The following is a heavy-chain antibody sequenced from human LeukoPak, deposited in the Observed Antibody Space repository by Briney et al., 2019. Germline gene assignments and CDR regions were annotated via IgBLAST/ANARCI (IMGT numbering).Heavy chain of an antibody. V-gene: IGHV3-23*01. D-gene: IGHD7-27*01. CDR1: GFTCRNFG. CDR3: ARDLAWGAFDY. Sequence: SGGSLRLSCAASGFTCRNFGMNWVRQAPGKGLEWLSGISPRGGGTYYADSVKGRFTISRDDSKNTLSLQMNSLRVEDTAVYYCARDLAWGAFDYWGQGTLVTVSS. J-gene: IGHJ4*02. CDR2: ISPRGGGT.